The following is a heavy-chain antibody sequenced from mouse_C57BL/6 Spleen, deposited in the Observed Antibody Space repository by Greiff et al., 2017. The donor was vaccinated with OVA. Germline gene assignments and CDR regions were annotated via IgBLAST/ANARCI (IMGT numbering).Heavy chain of an antibody. CDR1: GYTFTSYW. CDR3: ARGELGPDWYFDV. J-gene: IGHJ1*03. V-gene: IGHV1-69*01. Sequence: VQLQQPGAELVMPGASVKLSCKASGYTFTSYWMHWVKQRPGQGLEWIGEIDPSDSYTNYNQKFKGKSTLTVDKSSSTAYMQLSSLTSEDSAVYYCARGELGPDWYFDVWGTGTTVTVSS. CDR2: IDPSDSYT. D-gene: IGHD4-1*01.